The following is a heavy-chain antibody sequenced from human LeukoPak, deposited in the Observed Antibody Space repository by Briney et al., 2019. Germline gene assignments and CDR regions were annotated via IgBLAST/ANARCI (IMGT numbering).Heavy chain of an antibody. CDR3: ARDQYLDY. CDR2: ISGSGSA. J-gene: IGHJ4*02. V-gene: IGHV3-23*01. Sequence: GGSLRLSCAASGFTFSSYAMSWVRQAPGKGLEWVSAISGSGSAYYADSVRGRFTISRDNAKNSLYLQMNSLRAEDTAVYYCARDQYLDYRGQGTLVTVSS. CDR1: GFTFSSYA.